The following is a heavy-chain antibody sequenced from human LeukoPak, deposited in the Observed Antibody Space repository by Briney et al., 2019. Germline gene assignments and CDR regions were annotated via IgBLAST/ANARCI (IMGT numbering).Heavy chain of an antibody. V-gene: IGHV5-51*01. Sequence: GESLKISCKGSGYSLTSYWIGWVRQMPGKGLEWMGIIYPGDSDTRYSPSFQGQVTISADKSISTAYLQWSSLKASDTAMYYCARLYHYDSSGYYYGYWGQGTLVTVSS. D-gene: IGHD3-22*01. J-gene: IGHJ4*02. CDR3: ARLYHYDSSGYYYGY. CDR1: GYSLTSYW. CDR2: IYPGDSDT.